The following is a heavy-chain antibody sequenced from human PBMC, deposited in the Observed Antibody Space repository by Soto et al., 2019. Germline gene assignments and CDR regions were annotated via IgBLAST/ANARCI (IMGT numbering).Heavy chain of an antibody. CDR1: GFSFSSYA. V-gene: IGHV3-23*01. Sequence: PGGSLRLSCVASGFSFSSYAMSWVRQAPGKGLEWVSVISGSDGSTYYADSVKGRFTISRDNSKNTLYLQMNSLRVEDTAVYYCARANERDAWYEYYWGQGTLGTVSS. J-gene: IGHJ4*02. CDR3: ARANERDAWYEYY. D-gene: IGHD6-13*01. CDR2: ISGSDGST.